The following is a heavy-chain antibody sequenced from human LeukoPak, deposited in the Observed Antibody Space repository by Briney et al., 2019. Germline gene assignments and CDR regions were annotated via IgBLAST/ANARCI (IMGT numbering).Heavy chain of an antibody. CDR3: ARSSGSGSYYRY. CDR1: EYSFTSYW. CDR2: IHPGDSET. D-gene: IGHD3-10*01. J-gene: IGHJ4*02. Sequence: GESLKISCKGSEYSFTSYWIGWVRQMPGKGLEWMAIIHPGDSETRYSPSFQGQVTISSDKSISTAYLQWTSLKASDTAMYYCARSSGSGSYYRYWGQGTLVTVPS. V-gene: IGHV5-51*01.